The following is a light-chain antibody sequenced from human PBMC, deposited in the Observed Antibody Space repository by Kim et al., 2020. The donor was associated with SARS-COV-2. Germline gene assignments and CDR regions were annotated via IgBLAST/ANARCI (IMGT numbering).Light chain of an antibody. J-gene: IGKJ1*01. V-gene: IGKV1-5*03. CDR2: EAS. Sequence: DIQMTQSPSTLSASVGDRVTITCRASQSISSWLAWYQQKPGKAPKLLIYEASSLKNGVPSRFSGSGSGTEFTLTISSLQPGDFATYYCQQYNSYQWTFGQGTKVDIK. CDR3: QQYNSYQWT. CDR1: QSISSW.